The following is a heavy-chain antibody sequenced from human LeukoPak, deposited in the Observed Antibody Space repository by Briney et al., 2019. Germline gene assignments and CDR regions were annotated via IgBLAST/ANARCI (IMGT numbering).Heavy chain of an antibody. Sequence: GGSLRLSCAASGFTFSSYEMNWVRQAPGKGLEWVSYISSSGSTIYYADSVKGRFTISRDNAKNSLYLQMNSLRAEDTAVYYCAKDYWNDRVDYWGQGTLVTVSS. D-gene: IGHD1-1*01. CDR1: GFTFSSYE. J-gene: IGHJ4*02. CDR2: ISSSGSTI. V-gene: IGHV3-48*03. CDR3: AKDYWNDRVDY.